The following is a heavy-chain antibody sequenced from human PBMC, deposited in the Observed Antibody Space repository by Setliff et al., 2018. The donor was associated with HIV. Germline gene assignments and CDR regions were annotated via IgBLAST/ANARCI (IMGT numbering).Heavy chain of an antibody. V-gene: IGHV1-18*01. D-gene: IGHD2-21*02. CDR3: ARDHGGDSGYNWFDP. Sequence: ASVKVSCKASGYTFTSYGISWVRQAPGQGLEWIGWISAYNGNTNYAQKLQGRVTMTTDTSTSTAYMELRSLRSDDTAVYYCARDHGGDSGYNWFDPWGQGTLVTVSS. CDR2: ISAYNGNT. CDR1: GYTFTSYG. J-gene: IGHJ5*02.